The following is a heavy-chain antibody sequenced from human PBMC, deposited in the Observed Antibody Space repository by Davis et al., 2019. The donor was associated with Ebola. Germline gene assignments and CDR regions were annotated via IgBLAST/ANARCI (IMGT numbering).Heavy chain of an antibody. Sequence: AASVKVSCKASGGTFSSYAISWVRQAPGQGLEWMGGIIPIFGTANYAQKFQGRVTITADESTGTAYMELSSLRSEDTAVYYCARTDCTGGVCYTRGMDVWGQGTTVTVSS. D-gene: IGHD2-8*02. CDR2: IIPIFGTA. J-gene: IGHJ6*02. CDR1: GGTFSSYA. CDR3: ARTDCTGGVCYTRGMDV. V-gene: IGHV1-69*13.